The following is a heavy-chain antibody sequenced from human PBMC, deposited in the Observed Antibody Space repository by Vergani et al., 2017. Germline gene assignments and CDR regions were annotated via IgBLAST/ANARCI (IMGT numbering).Heavy chain of an antibody. V-gene: IGHV4-61*01. CDR1: GVSIGSNSYY. J-gene: IGHJ6*02. CDR2: IYYSGST. CDR3: ASSMTTVTSRYYGMDV. Sequence: QLQLQESGPGLVKPSETLSLTCTVSGVSIGSNSYYWSWIRQPPGKGLEWIGYIYYSGSTNYNPSLKSRVTISVDTSKNQFSLKLSSVTAADTAVYYCASSMTTVTSRYYGMDVWGQGTTVTVSS. D-gene: IGHD4-17*01.